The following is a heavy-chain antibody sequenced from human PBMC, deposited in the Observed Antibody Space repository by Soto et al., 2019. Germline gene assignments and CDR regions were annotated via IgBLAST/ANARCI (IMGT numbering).Heavy chain of an antibody. J-gene: IGHJ6*04. CDR3: PTLGSSPYHPNSYAMDV. D-gene: IGHD2-2*01. CDR2: IYYGGST. Sequence: SESLSLTCTVYGGSVSSGSYYCSWIRQPPGKGLEWIGYIYYGGSTNYNPSLKRRGTISVDTSKSQFSLKLSSVTAAATAVYYCPTLGSSPYHPNSYAMDVYDNGTPVLVSA. V-gene: IGHV4-61*01. CDR1: GGSVSSGSYY.